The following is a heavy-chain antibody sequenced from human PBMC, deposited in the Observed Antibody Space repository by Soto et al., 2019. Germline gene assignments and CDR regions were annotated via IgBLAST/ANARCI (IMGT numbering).Heavy chain of an antibody. CDR3: ARVQGGSGFLPRDY. D-gene: IGHD3-10*01. J-gene: IGHJ4*02. CDR1: CYTFTSDG. Sequence: ASVKVSCKASCYTFTSDGISWVRQAPGQGLEWMGWISAYNGNTNYAQKLQGRVTMTTDTSTSTAYMELRSLRSDDTAVYYCARVQGGSGFLPRDYWGQGTLVTVS. V-gene: IGHV1-18*04. CDR2: ISAYNGNT.